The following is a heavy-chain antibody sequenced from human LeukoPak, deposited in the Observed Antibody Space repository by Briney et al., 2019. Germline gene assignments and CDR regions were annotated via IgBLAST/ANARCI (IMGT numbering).Heavy chain of an antibody. CDR3: ARGADGYNPY. CDR2: INPNSGGT. Sequence: RASVKVSCKASGYIFTGYYLHWVRQAPGQGLEWMGWINPNSGGTNNAQTFQGRVTMTRDTFISTAYLELSRLRSDDTAVYYCARGADGYNPYWGQGTLVTVSS. J-gene: IGHJ4*02. D-gene: IGHD5-24*01. V-gene: IGHV1-2*02. CDR1: GYIFTGYY.